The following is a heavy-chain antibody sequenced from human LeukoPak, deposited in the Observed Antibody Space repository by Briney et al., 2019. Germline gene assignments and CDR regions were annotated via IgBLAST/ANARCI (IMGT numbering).Heavy chain of an antibody. CDR2: ISPTGSTT. V-gene: IGHV3-74*01. J-gene: IGHJ4*02. CDR3: ARGPSSNWSGLDF. Sequence: GGSLRLSCAVSGFSFSGHWMHWARQLPGEGLVWVSRISPTGSTTSYADSVKGRFTVSRDNAKNTLYLQVNNLRAEDTAVYYCARGPSSNWSGLDFWGQGTLLTVSS. CDR1: GFSFSGHW. D-gene: IGHD6-13*01.